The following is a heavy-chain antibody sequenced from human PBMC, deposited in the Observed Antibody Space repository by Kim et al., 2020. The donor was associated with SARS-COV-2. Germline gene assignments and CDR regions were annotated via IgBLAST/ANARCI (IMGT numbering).Heavy chain of an antibody. D-gene: IGHD2-2*01. Sequence: GGSLRLSCAASGFTFGYYGIHWVRQAPGKGLEWVALISDDGSKKYYADSVKGRFTISRDNSKNTLYLQMNSLRAEDSAVYSCAKDRGYCSSSSCYYIEYWGQGTLVTVPS. CDR2: ISDDGSKK. V-gene: IGHV3-30*18. J-gene: IGHJ4*02. CDR3: AKDRGYCSSSSCYYIEY. CDR1: GFTFGYYG.